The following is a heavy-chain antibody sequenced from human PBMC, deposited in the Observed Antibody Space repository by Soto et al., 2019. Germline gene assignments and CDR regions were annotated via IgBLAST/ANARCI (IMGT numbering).Heavy chain of an antibody. J-gene: IGHJ5*02. CDR3: XXAKTTLYNWFDP. Sequence: QVQLQESGPGLVKPSETLSLTCTVSGGSINSYYWGWIRQPPGKGLEWIGQIYYTGSTNYNPSLXXXXXXXXXXXXXXXXXXXXXXXXXXXXXXXXXXAKTTLYNWFDPWGQGTLVTVSS. D-gene: IGHD4-17*01. CDR1: GGSINSYY. CDR2: IYYTGST. V-gene: IGHV4-59*01.